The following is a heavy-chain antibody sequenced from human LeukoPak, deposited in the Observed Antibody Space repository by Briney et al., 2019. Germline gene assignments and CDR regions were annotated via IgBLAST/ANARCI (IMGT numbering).Heavy chain of an antibody. CDR1: GYTFTSYG. J-gene: IGHJ5*02. CDR2: IRAYNGNT. CDR3: ARGRAVATGWFNP. V-gene: IGHV1-18*01. D-gene: IGHD4-11*01. Sequence: ASVKVSCKTSGYTFTSYGISWVRQAPGQGLEWMGWIRAYNGNTNYAQKLQGRVTMTTATSTTTAYMELKSPSSDATAVYYCARGRAVATGWFNPWGQGNLVTVSS.